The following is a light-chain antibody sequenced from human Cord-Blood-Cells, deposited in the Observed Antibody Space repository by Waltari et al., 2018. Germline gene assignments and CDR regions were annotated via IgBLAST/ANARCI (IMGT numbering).Light chain of an antibody. Sequence: SYALTQPPSVSVSPGQTARLTRSGAALPKQYAYWYQQKPGQGPVLVIYKDSERPSGIPERFSGSSSGTTVTLTISGVQAEDEADYYCQSADSSGTYVVFGGGTKLTVL. CDR3: QSADSSGTYVV. V-gene: IGLV3-25*02. CDR2: KDS. J-gene: IGLJ2*01. CDR1: ALPKQY.